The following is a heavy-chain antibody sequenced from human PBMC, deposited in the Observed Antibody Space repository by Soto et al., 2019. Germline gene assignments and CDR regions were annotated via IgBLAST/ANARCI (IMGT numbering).Heavy chain of an antibody. CDR2: VGGGGENT. Sequence: EVQLLESGGGLVQPGGSLRLPCAASGFPFGSYSMNWVPQAQGKGLEWAATVGGGGENTFYADSVKGRFTISRDDSQNTLYLQMNSLRAEDTAVYFCAKRDSGSGRSPPLINYWGQGTLVTVSS. J-gene: IGHJ4*02. V-gene: IGHV3-23*01. CDR1: GFPFGSYS. CDR3: AKRDSGSGRSPPLINY. D-gene: IGHD3-10*01.